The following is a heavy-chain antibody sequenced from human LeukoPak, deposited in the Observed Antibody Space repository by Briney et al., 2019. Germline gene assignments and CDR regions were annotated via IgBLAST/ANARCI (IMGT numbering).Heavy chain of an antibody. CDR3: ARVGSVTMVRGLTAYYYYYMDV. D-gene: IGHD3-10*01. CDR1: GGSFSGYY. CDR2: INHSGST. Sequence: SETLSLTCAVYGGSFSGYYWSWIRQPPAKGLEWIGEINHSGSTNYNPSLKSRVTISVDTSKNQFSLKLSSVTAADTAVYYCARVGSVTMVRGLTAYYYYYMDVWGKGTTVTVSS. J-gene: IGHJ6*03. V-gene: IGHV4-34*01.